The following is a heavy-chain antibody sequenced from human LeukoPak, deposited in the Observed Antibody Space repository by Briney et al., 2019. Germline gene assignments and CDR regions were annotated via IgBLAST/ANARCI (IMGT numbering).Heavy chain of an antibody. CDR3: ARDRGQWLLNWFDP. V-gene: IGHV4-59*01. Sequence: PSETLSLTCTVSGASISSYYWSSIRQPPGKGLVWIGYIYYSGSTNYNPSLKSRVTISVDTSKNQFSLKLNSVTAADTAVYYCARDRGQWLLNWFDPWGQGTLVTVSS. CDR1: GASISSYY. D-gene: IGHD6-19*01. J-gene: IGHJ5*02. CDR2: IYYSGST.